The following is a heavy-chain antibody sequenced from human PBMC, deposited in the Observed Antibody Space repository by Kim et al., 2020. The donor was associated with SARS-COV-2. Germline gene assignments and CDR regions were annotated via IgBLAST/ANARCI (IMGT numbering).Heavy chain of an antibody. Sequence: GGSLRLSCAASGFTFSSYAMSWVRQAPGKGLEWVSAISGSGGSTYYADSVKGRFTISRDNSKNTLYLQMNSLRAEDTAVYYCAKTNTYYDFWSGYYYYWGQGTLVTVSS. D-gene: IGHD3-3*01. J-gene: IGHJ4*02. CDR3: AKTNTYYDFWSGYYYY. CDR1: GFTFSSYA. CDR2: ISGSGGST. V-gene: IGHV3-23*01.